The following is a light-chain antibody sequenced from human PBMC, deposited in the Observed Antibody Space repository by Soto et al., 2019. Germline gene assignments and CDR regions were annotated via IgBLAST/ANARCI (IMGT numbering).Light chain of an antibody. CDR1: SSDVGGYKY. J-gene: IGLJ1*01. V-gene: IGLV2-14*01. Sequence: QSVLTQPASVSGSPGQSITISCTGTSSDVGGYKYVSWYQQYPGKAPKLMIYEVNYRPSGVSNRFSGSKSGNTASLTISGLQAEDEADYYCSSYRSGSTKIFGSGTKGTVL. CDR2: EVN. CDR3: SSYRSGSTKI.